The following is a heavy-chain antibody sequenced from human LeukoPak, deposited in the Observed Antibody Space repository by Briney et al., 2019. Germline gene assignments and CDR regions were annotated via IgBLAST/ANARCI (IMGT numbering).Heavy chain of an antibody. J-gene: IGHJ5*02. CDR3: ATGVLRYSPLGFDP. CDR1: GYTLTELS. Sequence: ASVKVSCKVSGYTLTELSMHWVRQAPGRGREWMGGFDPEDGETNYAQKFQGRVTMTEDTSTDTAYMELSSLRSEDPAAYYCATGVLRYSPLGFDPWGQGTLVTVSS. V-gene: IGHV1-24*01. CDR2: FDPEDGET. D-gene: IGHD3-9*01.